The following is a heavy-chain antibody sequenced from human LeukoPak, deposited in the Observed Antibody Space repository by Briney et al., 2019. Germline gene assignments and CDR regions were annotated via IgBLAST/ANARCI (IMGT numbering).Heavy chain of an antibody. V-gene: IGHV1-8*01. Sequence: ASVKVSRKASGYTFTSYDINWVRQATGQGLEWMGWMNPNSGNTGYAQKFQGRVTMTRNTSISTAYMEPSSLRSEDTAVYYCARVGSSSWYSRFDPWGQGTLVTVSS. D-gene: IGHD6-13*01. CDR2: MNPNSGNT. J-gene: IGHJ5*02. CDR1: GYTFTSYD. CDR3: ARVGSSSWYSRFDP.